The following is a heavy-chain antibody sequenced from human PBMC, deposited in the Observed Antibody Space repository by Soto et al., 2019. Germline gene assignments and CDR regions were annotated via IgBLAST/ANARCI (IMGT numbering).Heavy chain of an antibody. CDR2: INPNSGGT. J-gene: IGHJ6*02. D-gene: IGHD6-13*01. CDR1: GYTFTGYY. CDR3: ARSLGGAAAGPYYYYYYGMDV. Sequence: GASVKVSCKASGYTFTGYYMHWVRQAPGQGLEWMGWINPNSGGTNYAQKFQGWVTMTRDTSISTAYMELSRLRSDDTAVYYCARSLGGAAAGPYYYYYYGMDVWGQWTTVTVSS. V-gene: IGHV1-2*04.